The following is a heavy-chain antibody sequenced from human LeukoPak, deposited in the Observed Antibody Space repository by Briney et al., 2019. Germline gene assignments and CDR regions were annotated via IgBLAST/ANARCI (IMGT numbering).Heavy chain of an antibody. Sequence: GESPKIFCKGSGYSFNSFWIGRVRPMPGQGLGWMGIINPGDAGTRNSPFFQGQVTISADKSITTAYLQSSSLNASDTARYYCVRLNRGSAYYCYGTDVWGQGTTVTVSS. V-gene: IGHV5-51*01. CDR3: VRLNRGSAYYCYGTDV. J-gene: IGHJ6*02. D-gene: IGHD7-27*01. CDR1: GYSFNSFW. CDR2: INPGDAGT.